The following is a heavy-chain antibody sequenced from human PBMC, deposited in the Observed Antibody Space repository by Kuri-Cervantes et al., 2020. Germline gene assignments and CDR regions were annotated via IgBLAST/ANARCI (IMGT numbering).Heavy chain of an antibody. J-gene: IGHJ6*03. V-gene: IGHV4-59*01. D-gene: IGHD2-8*01. CDR3: ARISVGLYLDYYYMDV. CDR2: IYYSGST. CDR1: GGSISSYY. Sequence: GSLRLSCTVSGGSISSYYWSWIRQPPGKGLEWIGYIYYSGSTNYNPSLKSRVTISVDTSKNQFSLKLSSVTAANTAVYYCARISVGLYLDYYYMDVWGKGTTVTVSS.